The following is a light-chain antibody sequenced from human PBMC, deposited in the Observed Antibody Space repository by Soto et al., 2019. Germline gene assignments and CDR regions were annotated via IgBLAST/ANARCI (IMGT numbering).Light chain of an antibody. CDR1: QSINNNY. Sequence: EILLTQSPGTLSLSPGERATLSCRASQSINNNYLAWYQQKRGQAPRLLIYGASSRATGIPDRFRGSGSGTDFTLTISRLEAEDFAVYYCQQYGGSPRTFGQGTKVEI. CDR2: GAS. CDR3: QQYGGSPRT. V-gene: IGKV3-20*01. J-gene: IGKJ1*01.